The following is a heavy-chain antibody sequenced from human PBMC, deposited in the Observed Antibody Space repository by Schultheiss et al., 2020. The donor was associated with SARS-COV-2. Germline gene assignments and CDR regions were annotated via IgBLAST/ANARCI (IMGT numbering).Heavy chain of an antibody. CDR1: GGTFSTYS. D-gene: IGHD3-10*01. J-gene: IGHJ4*02. CDR3: ARGEQGWFGELHR. CDR2: ISAYNGNT. V-gene: IGHV1-18*01. Sequence: ASVKVSCKASGGTFSTYSINWVRQAPGQGLEWMGWISAYNGNTNYAQKFQGRVTITRDTSASTAYMELSSLRSEDTAVYYCARGEQGWFGELHRWGQGTLVTVSS.